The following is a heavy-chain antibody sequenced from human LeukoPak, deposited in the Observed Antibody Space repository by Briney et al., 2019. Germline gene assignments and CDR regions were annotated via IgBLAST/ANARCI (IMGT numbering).Heavy chain of an antibody. CDR3: ARVSGWSYYFDY. V-gene: IGHV3-30-3*01. J-gene: IGHJ4*02. D-gene: IGHD6-19*01. Sequence: TGGSLRLSCAASGFTFSSYAMHWVRQAPGKGLEWVAVISYDGSNKYYADSVKGRFTISRDNSKNTLYLQMNSLRAEDTAVYYCARVSGWSYYFDYWGQGTLVTVSS. CDR2: ISYDGSNK. CDR1: GFTFSSYA.